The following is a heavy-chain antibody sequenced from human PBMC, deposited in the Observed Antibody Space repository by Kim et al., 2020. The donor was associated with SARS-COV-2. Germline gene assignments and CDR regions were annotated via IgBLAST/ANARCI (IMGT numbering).Heavy chain of an antibody. D-gene: IGHD1-1*01. CDR1: GGSISSGSYY. CDR3: ARGLERHAIYYYYGMDV. V-gene: IGHV4-61*02. J-gene: IGHJ6*02. Sequence: SETLSLTCTVSGGSISSGSYYWSWIRQPAGKGLEWIGRIYTSGSTNYNPSLKSRVTISVDTSKNQFSLKLSSVTAADTAVYYCARGLERHAIYYYYGMDVWGQGTKATVSS. CDR2: IYTSGST.